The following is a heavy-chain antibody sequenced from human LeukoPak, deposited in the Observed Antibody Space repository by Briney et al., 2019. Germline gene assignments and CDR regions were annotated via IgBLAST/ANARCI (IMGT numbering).Heavy chain of an antibody. Sequence: GGSLRLSCAASGFTFSSYNLNWVRQAPGKGLEWVSYISSSSNTIYYTDSVKGRFTISRDNAKNSLYLQMSSLRAEDTAIYYCARLRDDSPYWGQGTLVTVSS. J-gene: IGHJ4*02. CDR3: ARLRDDSPY. CDR1: GFTFSSYN. V-gene: IGHV3-48*01. D-gene: IGHD3-16*01. CDR2: ISSSSNTI.